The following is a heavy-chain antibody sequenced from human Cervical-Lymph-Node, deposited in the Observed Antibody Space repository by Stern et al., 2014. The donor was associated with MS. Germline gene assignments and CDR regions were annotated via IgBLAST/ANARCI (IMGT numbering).Heavy chain of an antibody. J-gene: IGHJ4*02. Sequence: MQLVESGGGVVQPGRSLRLTCAASGFTFSSFAMHWVRQAPGKGLEWVAIIWYDGSRKYYADSVKGRVTISRDKFKNTLFLQMNSLRAEDTAVYYCAREGSYLGNIDNWGQGTLVTVSS. D-gene: IGHD3-10*01. CDR1: GFTFSSFA. V-gene: IGHV3-33*01. CDR3: AREGSYLGNIDN. CDR2: IWYDGSRK.